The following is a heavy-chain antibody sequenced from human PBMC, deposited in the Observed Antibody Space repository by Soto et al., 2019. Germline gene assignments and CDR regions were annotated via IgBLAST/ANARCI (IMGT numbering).Heavy chain of an antibody. CDR3: ARDGVAYGGIYRHWYFDL. Sequence: QVQLQESGPGLVKPSQTLSLTCTVSGGSISSGDDYWSWIRQHPGKGLEWIGYIYYSGSTYYNPSLQSRVTISVDTSKTQCSLKLSSVTAADTAVYYCARDGVAYGGIYRHWYFDLWGRGTLVTVSS. CDR2: IYYSGST. D-gene: IGHD4-17*01. J-gene: IGHJ2*01. V-gene: IGHV4-30-4*01. CDR1: GGSISSGDDY.